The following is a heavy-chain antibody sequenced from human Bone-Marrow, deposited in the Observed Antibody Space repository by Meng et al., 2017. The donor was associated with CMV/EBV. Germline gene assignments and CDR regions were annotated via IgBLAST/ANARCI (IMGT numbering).Heavy chain of an antibody. CDR2: IYYSGTT. D-gene: IGHD3-22*01. CDR3: ASFTMIVVVAY. J-gene: IGHJ4*02. V-gene: IGHV4-39*07. Sequence: TVSCGSISSSSYDWGWIRKPPGKGLEWIGSIYYSGTTYYNPSLKSRVTISVDTSKNQFSLKLSSVTAADTALYYCASFTMIVVVAYWGQGALVTVSS. CDR1: CGSISSSSYD.